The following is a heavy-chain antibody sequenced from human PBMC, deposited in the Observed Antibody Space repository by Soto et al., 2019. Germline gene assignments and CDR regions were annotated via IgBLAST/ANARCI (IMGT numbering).Heavy chain of an antibody. Sequence: SETLSLTCAISGWSFSGYYWTWLRQPPGTGLEWIGEINHSGSTNYNPSLKSRVTISVDTSKNQFSLKLTSVTAADTAVYYCARDKSTGLFDYWGQGTLVTVSS. CDR1: GWSFSGYY. CDR3: ARDKSTGLFDY. CDR2: INHSGST. V-gene: IGHV4-34*01. D-gene: IGHD2-8*02. J-gene: IGHJ4*02.